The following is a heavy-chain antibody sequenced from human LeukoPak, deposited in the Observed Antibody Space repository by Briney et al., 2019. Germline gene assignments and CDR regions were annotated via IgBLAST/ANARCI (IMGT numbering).Heavy chain of an antibody. CDR3: ARGGPAAGRFDY. V-gene: IGHV1-18*01. CDR2: ITPYNGNT. D-gene: IGHD6-13*01. Sequence: GASVKVSCKASGYTFTNFGISWVRQAPGQGLEWMGWITPYNGNTNYAQKLQGRVTLTTDTSTSTAYMELRSLRSDDTAVYYCARGGPAAGRFDYWGQGTLVTVSS. CDR1: GYTFTNFG. J-gene: IGHJ4*02.